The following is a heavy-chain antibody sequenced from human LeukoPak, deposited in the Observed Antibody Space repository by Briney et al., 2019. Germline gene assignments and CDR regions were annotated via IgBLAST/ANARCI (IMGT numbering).Heavy chain of an antibody. V-gene: IGHV4-59*08. CDR1: GGSISNYY. J-gene: IGHJ3*02. Sequence: PSETLSLTCTVSGGSISNYYWNWLRQSPGRELEWIGYIYNSGSTNYNPSLKSRVTISVDTSKNQFSLKLKSVTAADTAVYYCASCDKYYSSGFGLDAFDMWGQGTMVTVSS. D-gene: IGHD3-22*01. CDR2: IYNSGST. CDR3: ASCDKYYSSGFGLDAFDM.